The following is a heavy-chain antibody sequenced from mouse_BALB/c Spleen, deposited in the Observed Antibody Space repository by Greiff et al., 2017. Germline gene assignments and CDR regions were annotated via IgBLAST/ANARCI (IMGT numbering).Heavy chain of an antibody. D-gene: IGHD1-2*01. J-gene: IGHJ4*01. CDR1: GFTFSDYY. Sequence: EVKLLESGGGLVKPGGSLKLSCAASGFTFSDYYMSWVRQTPEKRLEWVATISDGGSYTYYPDSVKGRFTISRDNAKNNLYLQMSSLKSEDTAMYYCARGGLRLRAMDYWGQGTSVTVSS. V-gene: IGHV5-4*02. CDR3: ARGGLRLRAMDY. CDR2: ISDGGSYT.